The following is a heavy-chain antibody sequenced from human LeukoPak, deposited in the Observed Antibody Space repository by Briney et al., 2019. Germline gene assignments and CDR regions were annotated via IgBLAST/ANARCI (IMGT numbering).Heavy chain of an antibody. Sequence: SETLSLTCAVYGGSFSGYYWSWIRQPPGKGLEWIGEINHSGSTNYNPSLKSRVTISVDTSKNQFSLKLSSVTAADTAVYYCARHSRGAYFYGSGSYLDWGQGTLVTVSS. CDR3: ARHSRGAYFYGSGSYLD. J-gene: IGHJ4*01. CDR1: GGSFSGYY. CDR2: INHSGST. D-gene: IGHD3-10*01. V-gene: IGHV4-34*01.